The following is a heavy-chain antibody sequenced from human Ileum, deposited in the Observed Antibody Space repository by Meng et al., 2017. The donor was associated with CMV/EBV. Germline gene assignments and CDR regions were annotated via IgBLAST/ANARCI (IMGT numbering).Heavy chain of an antibody. CDR2: IYHSGST. D-gene: IGHD3-3*01. Sequence: SGGSISSSNWWSWVRQPPGKGLEWIGEIYHSGSTNYNPSLKSRVTISVDKSKNQFSLKLSSVTAADTAVYYCARAIFGVVIMGNRFDPWGQGTLVTVSS. CDR3: ARAIFGVVIMGNRFDP. CDR1: GGSISSSNW. J-gene: IGHJ5*02. V-gene: IGHV4-4*02.